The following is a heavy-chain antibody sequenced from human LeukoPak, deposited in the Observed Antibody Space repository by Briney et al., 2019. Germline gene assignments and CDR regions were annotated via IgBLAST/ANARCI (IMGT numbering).Heavy chain of an antibody. CDR1: ADSISSSSYY. J-gene: IGHJ6*02. Sequence: PSETLSLTCTVSADSISSSSYYWGWIRQTPGKGLEWIGTIYYSGSTYYNPSLKSRVTISVDTSKNQFFLKLSSVTAADTALYYCVRHPSAGGGDFYGMDVWGQGTTVTVSS. V-gene: IGHV4-39*01. CDR3: VRHPSAGGGDFYGMDV. D-gene: IGHD2-8*02. CDR2: IYYSGST.